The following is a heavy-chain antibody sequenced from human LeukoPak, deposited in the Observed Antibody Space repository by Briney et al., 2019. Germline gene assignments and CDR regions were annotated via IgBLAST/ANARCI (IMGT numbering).Heavy chain of an antibody. CDR1: GFTFRSYW. J-gene: IGHJ4*02. D-gene: IGHD7-27*01. CDR3: VRALGDY. V-gene: IGHV3-74*03. CDR2: INPDGTLI. Sequence: PGGSLRLSCAASGFTFRSYWMHWVRQVPGKGLVWVARINPDGTLITYADSVKGRFTFSRDNARNTLYLQMNSLRSEDTAVYYCVRALGDYWGQGTLVTVSS.